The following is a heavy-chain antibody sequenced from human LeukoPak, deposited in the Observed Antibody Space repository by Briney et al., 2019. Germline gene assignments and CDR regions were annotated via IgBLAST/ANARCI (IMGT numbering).Heavy chain of an antibody. D-gene: IGHD5-18*01. CDR2: IYYSGST. Sequence: SETLSLTCTVSGNSISSGYYWGWIRQPPGKGLEWIGSIYYSGSTYYNPSLKSRVTISVDTSKNQFSLKLSSVTAADTAVYYCARAVDTAMVNWFDPWGQGTLVTVSS. V-gene: IGHV4-38-2*02. CDR3: ARAVDTAMVNWFDP. CDR1: GNSISSGYY. J-gene: IGHJ5*02.